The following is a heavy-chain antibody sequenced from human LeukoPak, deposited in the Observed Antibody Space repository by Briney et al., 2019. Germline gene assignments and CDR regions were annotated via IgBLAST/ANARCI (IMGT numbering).Heavy chain of an antibody. J-gene: IGHJ4*02. CDR3: AKDLNDYGDSGVFDY. V-gene: IGHV3-9*03. D-gene: IGHD4-17*01. Sequence: GGSLRLSCAASGFTFDDYAMHWVRQAPGKGLEWVSGISWNSGSIGYAHSVKGRFTISRDNAKNSLYLQMNSLRAEDMALYYCAKDLNDYGDSGVFDYWGQGTLVTVSS. CDR2: ISWNSGSI. CDR1: GFTFDDYA.